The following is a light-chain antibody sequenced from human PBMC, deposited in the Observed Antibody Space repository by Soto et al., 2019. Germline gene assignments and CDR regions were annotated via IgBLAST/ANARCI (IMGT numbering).Light chain of an antibody. CDR2: GVS. CDR1: QSVSSSY. Sequence: EIVLTQSPGTLSLSPGERATLSCRASQSVSSSYLAWYQQKPGQAPRILIYGVSSRDTGIPDRFSGSGSGTDFTLTISRLEPEDFSVYYCQQYGSSRWTFGQGTKVDIK. V-gene: IGKV3-20*01. J-gene: IGKJ1*01. CDR3: QQYGSSRWT.